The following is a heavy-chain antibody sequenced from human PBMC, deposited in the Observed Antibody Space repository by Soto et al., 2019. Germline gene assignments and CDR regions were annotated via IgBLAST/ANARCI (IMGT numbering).Heavy chain of an antibody. CDR2: IRRKAYGGTT. CDR1: GFTFGDYA. D-gene: IGHD5-12*01. J-gene: IGHJ5*02. Sequence: GGSLRLSCTASGFTFGDYAMSWVRQAPGKGLEWVGFIRRKAYGGTTEYAASVKGRFTISRDDSKSIAYLQMNSLKTEDTAVYYCTRDLWLLSVDWFDPWGQGTLVTVSS. CDR3: TRDLWLLSVDWFDP. V-gene: IGHV3-49*04.